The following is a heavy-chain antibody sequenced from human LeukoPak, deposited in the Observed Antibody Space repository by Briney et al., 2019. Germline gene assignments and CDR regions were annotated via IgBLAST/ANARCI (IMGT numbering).Heavy chain of an antibody. V-gene: IGHV3-74*01. CDR3: ARETYYYGSAHDY. CDR2: INSDGSST. Sequence: YPGGSLRLSCAASGFTFSSYWMHWVRQAPGKGLVWVSRINSDGSSTSYADSVKGRFTISRDNAKNTLCLQMNSLRAEDTAVYYCARETYYYGSAHDYWGQGTLVTVSS. D-gene: IGHD3-10*01. J-gene: IGHJ4*02. CDR1: GFTFSSYW.